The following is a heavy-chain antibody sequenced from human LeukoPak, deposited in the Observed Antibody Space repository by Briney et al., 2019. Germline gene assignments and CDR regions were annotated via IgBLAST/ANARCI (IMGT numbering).Heavy chain of an antibody. Sequence: YIYRFQGRVTMTRETSISTAYMELTSLRSDDTAVYYCARGLTGATGEDYWGQGTLVTVSS. V-gene: IGHV1-2*02. CDR3: ARGLTGATGEDY. D-gene: IGHD1-7*01. J-gene: IGHJ4*02.